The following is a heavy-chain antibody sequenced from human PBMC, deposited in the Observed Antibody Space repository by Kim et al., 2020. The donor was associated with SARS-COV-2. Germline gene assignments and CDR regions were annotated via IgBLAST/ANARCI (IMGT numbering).Heavy chain of an antibody. V-gene: IGHV3-7*01. Sequence: DSVKGRFTISRDNAKNSLYLQMNSLRAEDTAVYYCARGAARYYYYGMDVWGQGTTVTVSS. CDR3: ARGAARYYYYGMDV. J-gene: IGHJ6*02.